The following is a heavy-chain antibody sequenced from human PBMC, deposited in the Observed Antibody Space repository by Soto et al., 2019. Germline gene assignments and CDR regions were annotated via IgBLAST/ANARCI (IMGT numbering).Heavy chain of an antibody. Sequence: PSETLSLTCTVSGASVNSENYYWSWIRQPPGKGLEWIGYVYYSGSTNYNPSLKSRATMSLDTYKNQFSLKMTSMTSADTAFYYCARGVLSFLQWSDPWGQGTLVTVSS. CDR3: ARGVLSFLQWSDP. CDR1: GASVNSENYY. J-gene: IGHJ5*02. D-gene: IGHD3-3*01. V-gene: IGHV4-61*01. CDR2: VYYSGST.